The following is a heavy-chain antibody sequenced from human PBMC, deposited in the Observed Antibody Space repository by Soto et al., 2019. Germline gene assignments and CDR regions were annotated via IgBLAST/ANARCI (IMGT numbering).Heavy chain of an antibody. J-gene: IGHJ4*02. CDR1: GVSISSGNW. Sequence: SETLSLTCDVSGVSISSGNWWSWVRQPPGKGLEWIAEVYNDGSANYHPSLESRATISVDRSKNQFSLRLSSVTAADTGKYYCARLVYDSRLNYLYFDHWGQGTLVTV. V-gene: IGHV4-4*02. D-gene: IGHD3-22*01. CDR3: ARLVYDSRLNYLYFDH. CDR2: VYNDGSA.